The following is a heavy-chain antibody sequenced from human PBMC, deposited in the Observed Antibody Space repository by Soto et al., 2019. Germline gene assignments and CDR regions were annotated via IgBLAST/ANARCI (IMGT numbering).Heavy chain of an antibody. CDR2: ISGYIHNT. CDR1: GYTFSNYG. J-gene: IGHJ4*02. CDR3: ARGKVGGDSKY. D-gene: IGHD2-21*02. Sequence: QVQLVQSGAEVKKPGASVKVSCKASGYTFSNYGINWVRQAPGQGLEWMGWISGYIHNTKYAQKVQGRVTMTTDTSTSTAYMEPRSLRSDDTAVYYCARGKVGGDSKYWGQGTLVTVSS. V-gene: IGHV1-18*01.